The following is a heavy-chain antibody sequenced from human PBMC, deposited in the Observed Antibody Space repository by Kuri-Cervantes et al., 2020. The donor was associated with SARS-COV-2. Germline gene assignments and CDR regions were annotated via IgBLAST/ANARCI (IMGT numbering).Heavy chain of an antibody. D-gene: IGHD3-22*01. CDR3: ARMYYYDSSGRFDY. V-gene: IGHV1-69*10. Sequence: SVKVSCKASGGTFSSYAISWVRQAPGQGLEWMGGIISILGIANYAQKFQGRVTITRDTSASTAYMELSSLRSVDTAVYYCARMYYYDSSGRFDYWGQGTLVTVSS. J-gene: IGHJ4*02. CDR2: IISILGIA. CDR1: GGTFSSYA.